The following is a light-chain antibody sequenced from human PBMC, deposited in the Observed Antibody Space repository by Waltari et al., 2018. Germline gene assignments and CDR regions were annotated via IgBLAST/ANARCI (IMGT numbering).Light chain of an antibody. J-gene: IGKJ2*01. CDR2: GAS. CDR3: QQYGSSFMYT. V-gene: IGKV3-20*01. Sequence: EIVLTQSPGTLSLSPGERATLSCRASQSVSSSYLAWYQQKPGQAPRLLSYGASSRATGIPDRFGGSGSGTDFTLTISGLEPEDFAVYYCQQYGSSFMYTFGQGTKLEIK. CDR1: QSVSSSY.